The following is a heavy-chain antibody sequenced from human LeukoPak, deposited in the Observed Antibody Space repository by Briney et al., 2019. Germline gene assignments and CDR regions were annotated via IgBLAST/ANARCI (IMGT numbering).Heavy chain of an antibody. CDR2: IYYSGST. CDR1: GGSISSYY. J-gene: IGHJ4*02. D-gene: IGHD6-19*01. V-gene: IGHV4-59*08. CDR3: ARRQWLSEFDY. Sequence: SETLSLTCTVSGGSISSYYWSWIRQPPGKRLEWIGYIYYSGSTNYNPSLKSRVTISVDTSKNQFSLKLSSVTAADTAVYYCARRQWLSEFDYWGQGTLVTVSS.